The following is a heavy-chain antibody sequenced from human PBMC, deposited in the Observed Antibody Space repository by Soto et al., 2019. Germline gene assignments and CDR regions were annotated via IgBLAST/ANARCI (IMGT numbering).Heavy chain of an antibody. Sequence: GGSLRLSCAASGFTFSSYGMHWVRQAPGKGLEWVAVIWYDGSNKYYADSVKGRFTISRDNSKNTLYLQMNSLRAEDTAVYYCARDVRNGDGYYYYYYMDVWGKGTTVTVSS. CDR1: GFTFSSYG. CDR2: IWYDGSNK. CDR3: ARDVRNGDGYYYYYYMDV. J-gene: IGHJ6*03. V-gene: IGHV3-33*01. D-gene: IGHD2-8*01.